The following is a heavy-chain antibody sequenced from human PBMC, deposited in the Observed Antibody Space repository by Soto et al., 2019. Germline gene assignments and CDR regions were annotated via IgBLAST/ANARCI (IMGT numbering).Heavy chain of an antibody. CDR3: ARGGEPIDY. V-gene: IGHV1-3*01. Sequence: VKVSCKASGYTFTSYAMHWVRQAPGQRLEWMGWINAGNGNTKYLQKFQGRVTITRDTSASTAYMELSSLRSEDTAVYYCARGGEPIDYWGQGTLVTVSS. CDR1: GYTFTSYA. D-gene: IGHD2-21*01. J-gene: IGHJ4*02. CDR2: INAGNGNT.